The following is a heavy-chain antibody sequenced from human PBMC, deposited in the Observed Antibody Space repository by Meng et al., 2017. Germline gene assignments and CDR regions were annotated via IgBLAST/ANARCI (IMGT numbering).Heavy chain of an antibody. CDR1: GFTFTSSA. V-gene: IGHV1-58*01. CDR3: AADLRAPDFMAVAAEYYGMDV. D-gene: IGHD6-19*01. CDR2: IVVGSGNT. J-gene: IGHJ6*02. Sequence: SVKVSCKASGFTFTSSAVRWVRQARGQRLEWIGWIVVGSGNTNYAQKFQERVTITRDMSTSTAFMELRCLRSEDTAVYYCAADLRAPDFMAVAAEYYGMDVWGQGTTVTVSS.